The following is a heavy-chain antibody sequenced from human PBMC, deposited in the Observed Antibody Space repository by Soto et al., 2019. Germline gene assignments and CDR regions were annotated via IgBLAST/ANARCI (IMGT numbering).Heavy chain of an antibody. Sequence: GGSLRLSCAASGFTFSSYEMNWVRQAPGKGLEWVSYISSSGSTIYYADSVKGRFTISRDNAKNSLYLQMNSLRAEDTAVYYCASRPGVSRVTIFGVDKTDYYGMDVWGQGTTVTVSS. J-gene: IGHJ6*02. V-gene: IGHV3-48*03. CDR1: GFTFSSYE. CDR3: ASRPGVSRVTIFGVDKTDYYGMDV. D-gene: IGHD3-3*01. CDR2: ISSSGSTI.